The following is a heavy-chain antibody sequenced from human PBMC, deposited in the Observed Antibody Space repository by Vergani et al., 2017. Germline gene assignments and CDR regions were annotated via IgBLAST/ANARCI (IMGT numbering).Heavy chain of an antibody. CDR2: IGGSGGNI. CDR1: GFTFRSYG. Sequence: EVQLLESGGGLIQPGGSLRLSCAASGFTFRSYGMSWVRQAPGKGLEWVSAIGGSGGNIYYADSVTGRFTISRDNSKNTLYLQMNRLTTEDTAVYYCAKLGMGGEFWSGSDYMDVWGKGTTVTVSS. D-gene: IGHD3-3*01. V-gene: IGHV3-23*01. J-gene: IGHJ6*03. CDR3: AKLGMGGEFWSGSDYMDV.